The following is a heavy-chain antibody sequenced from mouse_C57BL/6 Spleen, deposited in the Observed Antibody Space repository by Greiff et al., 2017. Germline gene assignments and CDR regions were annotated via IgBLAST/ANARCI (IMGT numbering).Heavy chain of an antibody. CDR1: GYTFTSYW. Sequence: QVQLQQPGAELVKPGASVKLSCKASGYTFTSYWMHWVKQRPGQGLEWIGMIHPNSGSTNYNEKFKSKATLTVDKSSSTAYMQLSSLTSEDSAVYYGARNDGYYVGYFDVWGTGTTVTVSS. D-gene: IGHD2-3*01. CDR3: ARNDGYYVGYFDV. J-gene: IGHJ1*03. CDR2: IHPNSGST. V-gene: IGHV1-64*01.